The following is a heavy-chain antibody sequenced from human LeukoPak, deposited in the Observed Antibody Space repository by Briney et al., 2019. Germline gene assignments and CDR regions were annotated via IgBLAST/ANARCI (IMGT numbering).Heavy chain of an antibody. Sequence: SQTLSLTCTVSGGSISSGGYYWRWIRQHPGKGLEWIGYIYYSGSTYYNPSLKSRVTISVDTSKNQFSLKLSSVTAADTAVYYCAVNQEGAAILNWFDPWGQGTLVTVSS. V-gene: IGHV4-31*03. CDR1: GGSISSGGYY. CDR3: AVNQEGAAILNWFDP. J-gene: IGHJ5*02. CDR2: IYYSGST. D-gene: IGHD1-14*01.